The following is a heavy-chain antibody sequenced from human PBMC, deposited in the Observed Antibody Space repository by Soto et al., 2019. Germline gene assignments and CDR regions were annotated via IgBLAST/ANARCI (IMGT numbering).Heavy chain of an antibody. V-gene: IGHV1-69*01. J-gene: IGHJ5*02. D-gene: IGHD3-10*01. CDR1: GGTFSSYA. CDR3: ARITMVRGVTHNWFDP. Sequence: QVQLVQSGAEVKKPGSSVKVSCKASGGTFSSYAISWVRQAPGQGLEWMGGTIPIFGTANYAQKFQGRVTITADESTRTADMELSSLRSEDTAVYYCARITMVRGVTHNWFDPWGQGTLVTVSS. CDR2: TIPIFGTA.